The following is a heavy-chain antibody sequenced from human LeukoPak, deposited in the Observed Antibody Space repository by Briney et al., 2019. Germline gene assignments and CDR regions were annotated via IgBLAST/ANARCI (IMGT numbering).Heavy chain of an antibody. Sequence: PGGSLRLTCAASGFPFSSYWMSWVRQAPGKGLERVANIKQDGSEKYYVDSVKGRFTISRDDSKNSLYLQMNSLRTEDTAFYYCAKDRSRSYSSFDSWGQGTLVTVSS. CDR2: IKQDGSEK. V-gene: IGHV3-7*03. D-gene: IGHD3-22*01. J-gene: IGHJ4*02. CDR3: AKDRSRSYSSFDS. CDR1: GFPFSSYW.